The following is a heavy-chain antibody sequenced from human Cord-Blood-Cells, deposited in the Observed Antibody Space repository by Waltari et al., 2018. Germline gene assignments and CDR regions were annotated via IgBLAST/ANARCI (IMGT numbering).Heavy chain of an antibody. CDR3: LVWSGYHNWFDP. J-gene: IGHJ5*02. V-gene: IGHV4-31*03. CDR1: GGSISRGGYY. Sequence: QVQLQESGPGLVKPSQTLSLTCTVSGGSISRGGYYWSWIRQHPGKGLEWIGYIYYSGSTYYNPSLKSRVTISVDTSKNQFSLKLSSVTAADTAVYYCLVWSGYHNWFDPWGQGTLVTVSS. D-gene: IGHD3-3*01. CDR2: IYYSGST.